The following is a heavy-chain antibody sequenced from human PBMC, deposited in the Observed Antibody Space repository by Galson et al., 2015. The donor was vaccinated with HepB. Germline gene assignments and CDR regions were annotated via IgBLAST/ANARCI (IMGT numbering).Heavy chain of an antibody. Sequence: SLRLSCAASGFTFSNAWMSWVRQAPGKGLEWVGRIKSKTDGGTTDYAAPVKGRFTISRDDSKNTLYLQMNSLKTEDTAVYYCTTQTRRRYCSSTSCRTKLNWFDPWGQGTLVTVSS. CDR1: GFTFSNAW. D-gene: IGHD2-2*01. J-gene: IGHJ5*02. V-gene: IGHV3-15*01. CDR3: TTQTRRRYCSSTSCRTKLNWFDP. CDR2: IKSKTDGGTT.